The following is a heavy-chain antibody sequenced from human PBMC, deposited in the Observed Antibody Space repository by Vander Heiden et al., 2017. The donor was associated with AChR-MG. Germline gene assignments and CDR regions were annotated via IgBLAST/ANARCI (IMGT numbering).Heavy chain of an antibody. CDR2: IIPIFGTA. Sequence: QVQLVQSGAEVKKPGSSVKVSCKASGGTFSSYAIRWVRQAPGQGLEWRGGIIPIFGTANYAQKFQGRVTITADESTSTAYMELSSLRSEDTAVYYCARAKTYDFWKRTNWFDPWGQGTLVTVSS. CDR3: ARAKTYDFWKRTNWFDP. D-gene: IGHD3-3*01. V-gene: IGHV1-69*01. CDR1: GGTFSSYA. J-gene: IGHJ5*02.